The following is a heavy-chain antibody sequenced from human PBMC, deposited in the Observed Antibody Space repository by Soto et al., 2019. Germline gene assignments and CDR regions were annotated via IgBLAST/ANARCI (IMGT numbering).Heavy chain of an antibody. CDR1: GFTFSSYG. Sequence: PGGSLRLSCAASGFTFSSYGMHWVRQAPGKGLEWVAVISYDGSNKYYADSVKGRFTISRDNSKNTLYLQMNSLRAEDTAVYYCAKVLRLDALGYCISTSCFYYYGMDVWGQGTTVTVSS. CDR2: ISYDGSNK. D-gene: IGHD2-2*01. J-gene: IGHJ6*02. V-gene: IGHV3-30*18. CDR3: AKVLRLDALGYCISTSCFYYYGMDV.